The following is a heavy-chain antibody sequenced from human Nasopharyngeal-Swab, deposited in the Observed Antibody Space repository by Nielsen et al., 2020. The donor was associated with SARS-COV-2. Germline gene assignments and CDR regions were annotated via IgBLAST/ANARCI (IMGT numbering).Heavy chain of an antibody. CDR3: AKGPYGGKITFFDY. J-gene: IGHJ4*02. CDR2: ISWNSGSI. V-gene: IGHV3-9*01. D-gene: IGHD4-23*01. CDR1: GFTFDDYA. Sequence: SLKISCAASGFTFDDYAMHWVRQAPGKGLEWVSGISWNSGSIGYADSVKGRFTVSRDNAKNSLYLQMNSLRAEDTALYYCAKGPYGGKITFFDYWGQGTLVTVSS.